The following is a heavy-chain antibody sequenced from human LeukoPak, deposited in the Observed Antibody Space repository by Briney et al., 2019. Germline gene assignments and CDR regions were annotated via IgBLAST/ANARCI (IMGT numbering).Heavy chain of an antibody. CDR3: TTCYRTGFTVVGGWFDP. J-gene: IGHJ5*02. CDR2: IKSKTDGGTT. CDR1: GFTFSNAW. V-gene: IGHV3-15*01. Sequence: GGSLRLSCAASGFTFSNAWMSWVRQAPGKGLEWVGRIKSKTDGGTTDYAAPVKGRFTISRDDSKNTLYLQMNSLKTEDTAVYYCTTCYRTGFTVVGGWFDPWGQGTLVTVSS. D-gene: IGHD3-16*02.